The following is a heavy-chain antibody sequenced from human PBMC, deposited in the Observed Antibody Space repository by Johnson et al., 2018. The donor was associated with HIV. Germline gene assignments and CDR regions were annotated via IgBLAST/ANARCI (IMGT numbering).Heavy chain of an antibody. CDR1: GFTFSSYA. D-gene: IGHD1-26*01. J-gene: IGHJ3*02. CDR3: AREGGSYKDDAFDI. V-gene: IGHV3-30-3*01. Sequence: QVQLVESGGGVVQPGRSLRLSCAASGFTFSSYAMHWVRQAPGKGLEWVAVISYDGSNKYYADSVQGRFTISRDNSKNTLYLKMNSLRAEETALYYCAREGGSYKDDAFDIWGQGTGVTVSS. CDR2: ISYDGSNK.